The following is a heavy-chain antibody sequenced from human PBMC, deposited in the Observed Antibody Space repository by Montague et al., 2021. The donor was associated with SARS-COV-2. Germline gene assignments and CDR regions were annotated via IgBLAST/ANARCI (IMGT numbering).Heavy chain of an antibody. CDR3: ARVGRQQLVRLSGMDV. Sequence: SETLSLTCTVSGASISSSSYYRGWIRQPPGKGLEWIGSIYYSGSTYYNPSLESRVTISVDTSKNQFSLKLSSVTAADTAVYYCARVGRQQLVRLSGMDVWGQGTTVTVSS. J-gene: IGHJ6*02. D-gene: IGHD6-13*01. V-gene: IGHV4-39*07. CDR1: GASISSSSYY. CDR2: IYYSGST.